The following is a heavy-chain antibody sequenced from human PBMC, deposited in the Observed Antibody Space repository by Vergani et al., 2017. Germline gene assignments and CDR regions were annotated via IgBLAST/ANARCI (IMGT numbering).Heavy chain of an antibody. V-gene: IGHV1-69*12. CDR2: IIPIFGTA. CDR3: ARWGYCSSTSCYRGDLSFDP. CDR1: GGTFSSYA. Sequence: QVQLVQSGAEVKKPGSSVKVSCKASGGTFSSYAISWVRQAPGQGLEWMGGIIPIFGTANYAQKFQGGVTITADESRSTAYMELSSLRSEDTAVYYCARWGYCSSTSCYRGDLSFDPWGQGTLVTVSS. J-gene: IGHJ5*02. D-gene: IGHD2-2*01.